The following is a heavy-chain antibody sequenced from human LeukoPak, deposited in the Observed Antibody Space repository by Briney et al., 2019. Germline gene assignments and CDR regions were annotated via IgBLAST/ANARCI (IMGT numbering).Heavy chain of an antibody. V-gene: IGHV1-2*06. CDR1: GYTFTSYG. CDR3: ARDAFDI. CDR2: INPNSGGT. Sequence: ASVKVSCKASGYTFTSYGTSWVRQAPGQGLEWMGRINPNSGGTNYAQKFQGRVTMTRDTSISTAYMELSRLRSDDTAVYYCARDAFDIWGQGTMVTVSS. J-gene: IGHJ3*02.